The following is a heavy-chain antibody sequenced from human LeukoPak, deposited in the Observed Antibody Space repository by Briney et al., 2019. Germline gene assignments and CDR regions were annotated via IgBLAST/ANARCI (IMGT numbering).Heavy chain of an antibody. Sequence: SETLSLTCAVSGGSISSSNWWSWVRQPPGKGLEWIGEIYHSGSTNYNPSLKSRVTISVDKSKNQFSLKLSSVTAADTAVYYCASPSLGGSGDSDYWGQGTLVTASS. D-gene: IGHD3-10*01. V-gene: IGHV4-4*02. J-gene: IGHJ4*02. CDR2: IYHSGST. CDR3: ASPSLGGSGDSDY. CDR1: GGSISSSNW.